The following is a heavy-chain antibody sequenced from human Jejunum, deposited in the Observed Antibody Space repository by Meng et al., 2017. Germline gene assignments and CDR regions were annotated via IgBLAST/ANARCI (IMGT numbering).Heavy chain of an antibody. Sequence: QITLKESGPTLVKPTQTLTLTCTFSGFSLSTSGVGVGWIRQPPGKALEWLAIIYWDDDKRYSPSLKSRLTITKDTSKNQVVLTMTSMDPVDTATYYCARLPDYYDTSGYYGWGQGTLVTVSS. CDR2: IYWDDDK. CDR3: ARLPDYYDTSGYYG. CDR1: GFSLSTSGVG. D-gene: IGHD3-22*01. V-gene: IGHV2-5*02. J-gene: IGHJ4*02.